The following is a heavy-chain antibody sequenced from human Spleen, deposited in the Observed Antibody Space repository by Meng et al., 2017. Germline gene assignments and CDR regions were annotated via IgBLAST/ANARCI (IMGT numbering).Heavy chain of an antibody. CDR3: ARGRSSGWFDY. CDR2: ISSSSTI. V-gene: IGHV3-69-1*01. J-gene: IGHJ4*02. D-gene: IGHD6-19*01. CDR1: GFTFSDYY. Sequence: GESLKISCAASGFTFSDYYMNWVRQAPGKGLEWVSSISSSSTIYYADSVKGRFTISRDNSKNRLYLQMNSLRVEDTAVYYCARGRSSGWFDYWGQGTLVTVSS.